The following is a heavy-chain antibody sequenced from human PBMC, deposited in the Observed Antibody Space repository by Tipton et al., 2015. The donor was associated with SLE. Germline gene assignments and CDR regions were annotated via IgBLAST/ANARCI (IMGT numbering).Heavy chain of an antibody. CDR1: GGSISSSSYY. V-gene: IGHV4-39*01. CDR2: IFYSGSS. J-gene: IGHJ6*03. Sequence: TLSLTCTASGGSISSSSYYWGWIRQPPGKGLEWIGSIFYSGSSYYNPSLKSRVTIYVDTSKNQFSLKLSSVTAADSAVYYCARGVAGYFYYCYLDVWGKGTTVTIPS. CDR3: ARGVAGYFYYCYLDV.